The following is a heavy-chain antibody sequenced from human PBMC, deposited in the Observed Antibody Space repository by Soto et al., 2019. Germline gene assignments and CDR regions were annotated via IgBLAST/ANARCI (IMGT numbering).Heavy chain of an antibody. CDR3: AARYCGSSRSFHFDY. CDR1: GFTFSSYA. J-gene: IGHJ4*02. V-gene: IGHV3-64*02. Sequence: GGSLRLSCAASGFTFSSYAMHWVRQAPGKGLEYVSAISSNGGSTFYSDSVKARFTISRDNSKNTLYLQMGSLRAEDMAVYYCAARYCGSSRSFHFDYWGQGALVTVSS. D-gene: IGHD2-2*01. CDR2: ISSNGGST.